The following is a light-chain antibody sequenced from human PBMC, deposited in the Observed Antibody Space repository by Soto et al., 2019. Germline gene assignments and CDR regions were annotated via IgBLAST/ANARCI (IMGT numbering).Light chain of an antibody. J-gene: IGLJ1*01. CDR2: EVS. Sequence: QSALTQPASVSGSPGQSITISCTGTNSDVGGYNYVSWYQQNPGKAPKLMIYEVSNRPSAVSNRFSGSKSGSTASLTISGLQAEDEADYYCSSYAGSSNVFGTGTKVTVL. V-gene: IGLV2-14*01. CDR3: SSYAGSSNV. CDR1: NSDVGGYNY.